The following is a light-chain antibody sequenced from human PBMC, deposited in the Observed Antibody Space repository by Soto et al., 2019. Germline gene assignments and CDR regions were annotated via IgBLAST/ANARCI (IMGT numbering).Light chain of an antibody. J-gene: IGKJ1*01. V-gene: IGKV3-20*01. CDR2: GAS. CDR3: QQYGSSPRT. Sequence: EIVLTQSPGTLSLSPGERATLSCRASQSISSGTLAWYHQKPGQAPRLLIFGASSRAAGIPDRFSGSGSGTDFTLTISRLEPEDFAVYYCQQYGSSPRTFGQGTKVEIK. CDR1: QSISSGT.